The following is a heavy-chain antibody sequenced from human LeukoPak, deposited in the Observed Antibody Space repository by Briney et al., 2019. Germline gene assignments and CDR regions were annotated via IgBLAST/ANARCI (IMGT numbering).Heavy chain of an antibody. CDR1: GFTFSSYW. Sequence: GTSLRLSCAASGFTFSSYWMHWVRQAPGKGLVWVSRINSDGSSTSYADSVKGRFTISRDNAKNTLYLQMNSLGAEDTAVYYCARVIAYYGMDVWGQGTTVTVSS. CDR2: INSDGSST. CDR3: ARVIAYYGMDV. J-gene: IGHJ6*02. D-gene: IGHD3-22*01. V-gene: IGHV3-74*01.